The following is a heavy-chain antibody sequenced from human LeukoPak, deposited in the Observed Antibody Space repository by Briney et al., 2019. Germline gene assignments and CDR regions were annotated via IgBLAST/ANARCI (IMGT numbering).Heavy chain of an antibody. CDR3: AKGYPRLQYSSSRPYFDY. CDR2: ISGSAGTT. CDR1: GFTFNTYA. V-gene: IGHV3-23*01. J-gene: IGHJ4*02. D-gene: IGHD6-13*01. Sequence: GGSLRLSCAASGFTFNTYAMSWVRQAPGKGLVWVSGISGSAGTTYYADSVKGRFTISRDNSKNMLYLQMNSLRAEDTAIYYCAKGYPRLQYSSSRPYFDYWGQGTLVTVSS.